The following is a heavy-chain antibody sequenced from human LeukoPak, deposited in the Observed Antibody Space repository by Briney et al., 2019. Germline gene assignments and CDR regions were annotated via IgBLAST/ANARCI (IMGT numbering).Heavy chain of an antibody. V-gene: IGHV4-59*08. CDR2: IYYSGST. CDR3: ARRRSADWPRRNYFDY. D-gene: IGHD3/OR15-3a*01. CDR1: GGSISSYY. Sequence: SETLPLTCTVSGGSISSYYWSWIRQPPGKGLEWIGYIYYSGSTYYNPSLKSRVTISVDTSKNQFSLKPSSVTAADTAVYYCARRRSADWPRRNYFDYWGQGTLVTVSS. J-gene: IGHJ4*02.